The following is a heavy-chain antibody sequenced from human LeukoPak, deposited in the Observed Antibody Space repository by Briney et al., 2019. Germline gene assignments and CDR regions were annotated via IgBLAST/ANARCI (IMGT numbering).Heavy chain of an antibody. CDR1: GYILTSYY. V-gene: IGHV1-46*01. CDR2: SNPSGGST. J-gene: IGHJ4*02. Sequence: ASVNVSCKASGYILTSYYMHWVRQAPGQGLEWMGISNPSGGSTSYAQKFQGRVTMTRDMSTSTVYMELSSLRSEDTAVYYCARGPSHYYDSSGLFDYWGQGTLVTVSS. D-gene: IGHD3-22*01. CDR3: ARGPSHYYDSSGLFDY.